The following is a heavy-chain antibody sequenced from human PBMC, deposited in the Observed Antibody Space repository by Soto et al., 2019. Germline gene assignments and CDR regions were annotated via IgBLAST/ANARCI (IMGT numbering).Heavy chain of an antibody. V-gene: IGHV1-46*01. Sequence: PVKVSCKAYGYTFTSYYMHWVRQAPGQGFEWMGIINPSGGSASYAQKFQGRVTMTRDTSTSKVYMELSSLRFEDTAVYYCARWILVAPAAENGVDYWGQGTLVTVSS. CDR2: INPSGGSA. CDR3: ARWILVAPAAENGVDY. D-gene: IGHD2-2*01. CDR1: GYTFTSYY. J-gene: IGHJ4*02.